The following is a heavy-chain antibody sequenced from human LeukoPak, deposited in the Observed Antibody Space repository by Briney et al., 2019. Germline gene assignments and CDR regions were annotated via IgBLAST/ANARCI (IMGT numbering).Heavy chain of an antibody. J-gene: IGHJ5*02. CDR3: ARDNSVEDTAWWFDP. V-gene: IGHV3-21*01. CDR2: ISSSSSYI. CDR1: GFTFSSYS. Sequence: GGSLRLSCAASGFTFSSYSINWVRQAPGKGLEWVSSISSSSSYIYYADSVKGRFNISRDNAKNSLYLQMNRLRAEDTAVYYCARDNSVEDTAWWFDPWGQGTLVTVSS. D-gene: IGHD4-23*01.